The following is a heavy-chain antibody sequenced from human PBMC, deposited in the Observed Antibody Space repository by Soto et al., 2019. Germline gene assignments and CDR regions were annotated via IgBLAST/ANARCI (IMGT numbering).Heavy chain of an antibody. CDR2: ISAYNGNT. CDR1: GYTFTSYG. D-gene: IGHD7-27*01. V-gene: IGHV1-18*04. CDR3: ARALLPVGPTTELGF. J-gene: IGHJ4*02. Sequence: ASVKVSCKASGYTFTSYGISWVRQAPGQGLEWMGWISAYNGNTNYAQKLQGRVTMTTDTSTSTAYMELRSLRSDDTAVYYCARALLPVGPTTELGFWGQGTLVTVSS.